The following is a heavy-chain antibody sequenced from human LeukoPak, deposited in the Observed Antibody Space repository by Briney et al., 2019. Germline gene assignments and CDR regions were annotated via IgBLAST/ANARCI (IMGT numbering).Heavy chain of an antibody. J-gene: IGHJ5*02. V-gene: IGHV3-30-3*01. D-gene: IGHD1-26*01. CDR3: AREAVGAEYNWFDP. CDR2: ISYDGSNK. CDR1: GFTFSSYA. Sequence: GGSPRLSCAASGFTFSSYAMHWVRQAPGKGLEWVAVISYDGSNKYYADSVKGRFTISRDNSKNTLYLQMNSLRAEDTAVYYWAREAVGAEYNWFDPWGQGTLVTVSS.